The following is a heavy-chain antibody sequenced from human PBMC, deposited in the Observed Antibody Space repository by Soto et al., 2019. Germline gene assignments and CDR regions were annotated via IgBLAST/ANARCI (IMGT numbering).Heavy chain of an antibody. J-gene: IGHJ4*02. V-gene: IGHV3-23*01. D-gene: IGHD1-26*01. CDR1: GFTFRSYS. Sequence: PGCSLLSGTASGFTFRSYSMNWVRQAPGKGPEWVSGISGSGDSTFHANSVKGRFTISRDNSKNTLYLQLNSLRAEDTAVYYCAKGYGASHPPFDYWGQGTLVTVSS. CDR2: ISGSGDST. CDR3: AKGYGASHPPFDY.